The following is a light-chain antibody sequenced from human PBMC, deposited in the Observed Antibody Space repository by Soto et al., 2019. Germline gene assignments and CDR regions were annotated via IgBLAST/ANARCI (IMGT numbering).Light chain of an antibody. J-gene: IGLJ1*01. V-gene: IGLV2-14*01. Sequence: QSVLTQPACVSGSPGQSITISCTGTSGXIGSYNRVSWYQQHPGKAPKLIIYEVTDRPSGVSNRFSGSKSGNTASLTISGLQAEDEAEYYCSSYTNINTRACVFGTGTKV. CDR2: EVT. CDR1: SGXIGSYNR. CDR3: SSYTNINTRACV.